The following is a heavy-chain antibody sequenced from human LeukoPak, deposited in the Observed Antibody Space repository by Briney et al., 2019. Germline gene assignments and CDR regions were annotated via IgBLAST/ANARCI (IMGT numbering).Heavy chain of an antibody. CDR3: AARPVADDPAPFDC. D-gene: IGHD6-19*01. V-gene: IGHV3-23*01. J-gene: IGHJ4*02. CDR1: GLTSRNYA. Sequence: PGGSLRLSCVASGLTSRNYAMTWVRRPPGKGLECVSSITGSGDRTYYADSVKGRFTISRDSSKNTLFLQMNNLRADDTAVYYCAARPVADDPAPFDCWGQGTRVTVSS. CDR2: ITGSGDRT.